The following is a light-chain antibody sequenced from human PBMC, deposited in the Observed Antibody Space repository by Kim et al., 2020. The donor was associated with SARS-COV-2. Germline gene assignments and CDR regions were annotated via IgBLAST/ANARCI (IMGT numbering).Light chain of an antibody. CDR2: RAS. CDR3: QQYYIYWT. J-gene: IGKJ1*01. V-gene: IGKV1-5*03. CDR1: QSVNTW. Sequence: DIQMTQSPSTLSASVGDRVTINCRASQSVNTWLAWYQEKSGKATKLLIYRASSLESGVPSRFSGSGSGTEFTLTINSLQPDDFATYYSQQYYIYWTFVEGTKVDIK.